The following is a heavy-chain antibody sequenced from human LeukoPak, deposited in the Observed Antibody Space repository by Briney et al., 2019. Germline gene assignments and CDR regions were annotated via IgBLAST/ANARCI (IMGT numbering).Heavy chain of an antibody. Sequence: ASVKVSCKASGYTFTGYYMHWVRQAPGQGLEWMGWINPNSGGTNYAQKFQGRVTMTRDTSISTAYMELSRLRSDDTAVYYCARSRMRVADTPRWNWFDPWGQGTLVTVSS. J-gene: IGHJ5*02. CDR2: INPNSGGT. V-gene: IGHV1-2*02. D-gene: IGHD2-15*01. CDR1: GYTFTGYY. CDR3: ARSRMRVADTPRWNWFDP.